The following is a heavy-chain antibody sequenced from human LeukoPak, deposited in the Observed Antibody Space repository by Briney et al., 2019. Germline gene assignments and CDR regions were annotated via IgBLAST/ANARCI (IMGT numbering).Heavy chain of an antibody. CDR2: ISYDGSNK. D-gene: IGHD2-15*01. CDR3: AAAPLLLY. V-gene: IGHV3-30*03. CDR1: GFTFSSYG. J-gene: IGHJ4*02. Sequence: GGSLRLSCAASGFTFSSYGMHWVRQAPGKGLEWVAVISYDGSNKYYADSVKGRFTISRDNSKNTLYLQMNSLRAEDTAVYYCAAAPLLLYWGQGTLVTVSS.